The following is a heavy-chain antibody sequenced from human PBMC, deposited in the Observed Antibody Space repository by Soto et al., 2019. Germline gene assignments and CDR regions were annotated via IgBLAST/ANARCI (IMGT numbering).Heavy chain of an antibody. CDR1: GYPFTSYA. Sequence: GASVKVSCTASGYPFTSYAMHWVRHAPGQRREWMGWINAGNGNTKYSQKFQGRVTITRDTSASTAYMELSSLRSEDTAVYYWARDLGYCSSTSCRTSLNWFESWGQGTLVTVSS. CDR3: ARDLGYCSSTSCRTSLNWFES. J-gene: IGHJ5*01. CDR2: INAGNGNT. D-gene: IGHD2-2*01. V-gene: IGHV1-3*01.